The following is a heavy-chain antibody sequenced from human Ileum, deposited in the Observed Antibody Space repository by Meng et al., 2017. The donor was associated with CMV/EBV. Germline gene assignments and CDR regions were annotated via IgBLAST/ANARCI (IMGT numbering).Heavy chain of an antibody. CDR1: GYSISSGYS. D-gene: IGHD3-22*01. J-gene: IGHJ5*02. CDR2: IYHSGST. V-gene: IGHV4-38-2*02. Sequence: SETLSLTCTVSGYSISSGYSWGWIRQPPGKGLEWIGTIYHSGSTYYNPSLKSRVTISLDTSKNHFSLKLSSVTAADTAVYYCARDASGYHWFDPWGQGTLVTVSS. CDR3: ARDASGYHWFDP.